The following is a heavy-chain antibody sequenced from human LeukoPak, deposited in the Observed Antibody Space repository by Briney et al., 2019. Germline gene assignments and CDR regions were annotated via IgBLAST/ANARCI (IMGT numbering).Heavy chain of an antibody. CDR3: AKRYSGYDNPYFDY. CDR2: ISGSGGST. CDR1: GFTFSNYA. J-gene: IGHJ4*02. D-gene: IGHD5-12*01. Sequence: GGSLRLSCAASGFTFSNYAMSWVRQAPGKGLEWVSSISGSGGSTYYADSVKGRFTLSRDNSKNTLYLQMNSLRAEDTAVYYCAKRYSGYDNPYFDYWGQGTLVTVSS. V-gene: IGHV3-23*01.